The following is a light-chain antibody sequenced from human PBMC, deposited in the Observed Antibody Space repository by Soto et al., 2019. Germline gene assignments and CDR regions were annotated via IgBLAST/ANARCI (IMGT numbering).Light chain of an antibody. CDR2: DVS. Sequence: LTNPASVTGSPGQSITISCTGTSSDVGGYNYVSWYQQHPGKAPKLMIYDVSNRPSGVSNRFSGSKSGNTASLTISGLQAEDEADYYCSSYTSSSPLIFGTGTKVTVL. V-gene: IGLV2-14*01. J-gene: IGLJ1*01. CDR3: SSYTSSSPLI. CDR1: SSDVGGYNY.